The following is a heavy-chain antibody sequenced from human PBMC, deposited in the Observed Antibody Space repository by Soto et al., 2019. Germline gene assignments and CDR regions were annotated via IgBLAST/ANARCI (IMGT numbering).Heavy chain of an antibody. J-gene: IGHJ4*02. Sequence: QLQLQESGPGLVKPSETLSLTCTVSGGSISSSSYYWGWIRQPPGKGLEWIGSIYYSGSTYYNPSLKSRVTISVDTSKNQFSLKLSSVTAADTAVYYCARPDLGPYDSSGSVGDYWGQGTLVTVSS. V-gene: IGHV4-39*01. CDR1: GGSISSSSYY. CDR3: ARPDLGPYDSSGSVGDY. D-gene: IGHD3-22*01. CDR2: IYYSGST.